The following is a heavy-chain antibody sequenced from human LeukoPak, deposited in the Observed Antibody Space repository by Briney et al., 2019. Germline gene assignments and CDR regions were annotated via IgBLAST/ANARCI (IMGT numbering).Heavy chain of an antibody. CDR1: GGSFSGYY. Sequence: SETLSLTCAVYGGSFSGYYWSWIRQPPGKGLEWIGEINHSGSTNYNPSLKSRVTISVDTSKNQFSLKLSSVTAADTAVYYCARFNYGDYRNYFGYWGQGTLVTVSS. D-gene: IGHD4-17*01. J-gene: IGHJ4*02. CDR3: ARFNYGDYRNYFGY. CDR2: INHSGST. V-gene: IGHV4-34*01.